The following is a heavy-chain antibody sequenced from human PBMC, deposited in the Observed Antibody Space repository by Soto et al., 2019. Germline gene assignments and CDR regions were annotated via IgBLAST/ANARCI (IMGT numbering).Heavy chain of an antibody. D-gene: IGHD6-6*01. J-gene: IGHJ4*02. CDR3: ARGQSIAARPLDY. V-gene: IGHV4-34*01. CDR2: ISHSGST. Sequence: QVQLQQWGAGLLKPSETLSLTCAVYGGSFSGYYWSWIRQPPGKGLEWIGEISHSGSTNYNPSLKSRVTISVDTSKNQFSLKLSSVTAADTAVYYCARGQSIAARPLDYWGQGTLVTVSS. CDR1: GGSFSGYY.